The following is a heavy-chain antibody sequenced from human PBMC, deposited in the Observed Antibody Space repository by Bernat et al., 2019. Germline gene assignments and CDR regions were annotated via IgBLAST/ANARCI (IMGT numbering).Heavy chain of an antibody. V-gene: IGHV4-31*03. Sequence: QVQLQESGPGLVKPSQTLSLTCTVSGGSISSGGYYWSWIRQPPGKDLEWIGCIYYSGSTYYNPSLKSRVTISVDTSKNQFSLKLSSVTAADTAVYCCARDDYGHYAFDYWGQGTLVTVSS. D-gene: IGHD4-17*01. CDR3: ARDDYGHYAFDY. J-gene: IGHJ4*02. CDR1: GGSISSGGYY. CDR2: IYYSGST.